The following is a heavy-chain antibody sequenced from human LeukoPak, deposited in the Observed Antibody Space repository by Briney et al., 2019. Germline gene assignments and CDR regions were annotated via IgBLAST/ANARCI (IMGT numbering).Heavy chain of an antibody. Sequence: ASVKVSCKASGYTFTSYDINWVRQATGQGLEWMGWMNPNSGNTGYAQKFQGRVTMTRNTSISTAYMELSSLRSEDTAVYYCARGVRWLVLEWSSYYYGMDVWGQGTTVTVSS. CDR3: ARGVRWLVLEWSSYYYGMDV. D-gene: IGHD6-19*01. J-gene: IGHJ6*02. CDR2: MNPNSGNT. V-gene: IGHV1-8*01. CDR1: GYTFTSYD.